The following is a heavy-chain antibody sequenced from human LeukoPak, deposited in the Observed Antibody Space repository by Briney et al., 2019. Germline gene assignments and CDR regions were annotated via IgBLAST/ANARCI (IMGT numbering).Heavy chain of an antibody. J-gene: IGHJ4*02. CDR2: IYSGGST. D-gene: IGHD6-19*01. CDR1: GFTVSGNY. Sequence: GGSLRLSCAASGFTVSGNYMSWVRQAPGKGLEWVSVIYSGGSTYYADSVKGRFTISRDNSKNTLYLQMNSLRAEDTAVYYCARARQGSGWYGRYFDYWGQGTLVTVSS. V-gene: IGHV3-66*01. CDR3: ARARQGSGWYGRYFDY.